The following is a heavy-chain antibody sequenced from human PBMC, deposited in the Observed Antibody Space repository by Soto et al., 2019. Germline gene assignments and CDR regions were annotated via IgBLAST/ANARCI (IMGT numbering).Heavy chain of an antibody. Sequence: GGSLRLSCAASGFTFSSYGMHWVRQAPGKGLEWVAVISYDGSNKYYADSVKGRFTISRDNSKNTLYLQMNSLRAEDTAVYYCAKEEDYGSGSYYSYFDYWGQGTLVTVSS. CDR3: AKEEDYGSGSYYSYFDY. CDR1: GFTFSSYG. D-gene: IGHD3-10*01. V-gene: IGHV3-30*18. CDR2: ISYDGSNK. J-gene: IGHJ4*02.